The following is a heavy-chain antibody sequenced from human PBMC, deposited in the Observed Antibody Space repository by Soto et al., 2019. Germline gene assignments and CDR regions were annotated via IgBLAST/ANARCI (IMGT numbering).Heavy chain of an antibody. V-gene: IGHV4-30-2*01. CDR3: AREPGF. Sequence: QLQLQESGSGLVKPSQTLSLTCAVSGGSISSGGYSWRWIRQPPGKGLEWIGYIYHSGITYYNPSHQSRVTIVVDRSMNQFSLKLSYVTAADTAVYYCAREPGFWGCGTLVTVSS. CDR2: IYHSGIT. CDR1: GGSISSGGYS. J-gene: IGHJ2*01.